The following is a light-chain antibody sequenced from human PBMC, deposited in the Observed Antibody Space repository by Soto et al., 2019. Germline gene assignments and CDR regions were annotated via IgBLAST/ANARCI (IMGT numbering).Light chain of an antibody. CDR3: QQYYSTPQT. Sequence: DIVMTQSPDSLAVSLGERATINCKSSQSVLYSSNNKNFLAWYQQKPGQPPKLLIYWASTRASGVPDRFSGSWFGTDFTLTISSLQAEDVAVYYFQQYYSTPQTFGQGTKVEIK. J-gene: IGKJ1*01. CDR1: QSVLYSSNNKNF. V-gene: IGKV4-1*01. CDR2: WAS.